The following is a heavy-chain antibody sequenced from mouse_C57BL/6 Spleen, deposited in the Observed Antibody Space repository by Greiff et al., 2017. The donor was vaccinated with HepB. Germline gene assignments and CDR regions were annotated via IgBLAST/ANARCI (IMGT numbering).Heavy chain of an antibody. CDR1: GYTFTSYG. Sequence: QVQLQQSGAELARPGASVKLSCKASGYTFTSYGISWVKQRTGQGLEWIGEIYPRSGNTYYNEKFKGKATLTADKSSSTAYMELRSLTSEDSAVYFCARREDLDYLYAMDYWGQGTSVTVSS. J-gene: IGHJ4*01. CDR3: ARREDLDYLYAMDY. CDR2: IYPRSGNT. D-gene: IGHD2-4*01. V-gene: IGHV1-81*01.